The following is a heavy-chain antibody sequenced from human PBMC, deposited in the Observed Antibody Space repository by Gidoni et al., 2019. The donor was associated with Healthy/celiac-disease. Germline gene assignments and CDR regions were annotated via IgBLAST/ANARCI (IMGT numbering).Heavy chain of an antibody. CDR3: ARDGGTSGGWYLDY. J-gene: IGHJ4*02. V-gene: IGHV3-33*01. Sequence: QVQLVESGGGVVQPGRSLRLSWAASGFTFSSYGMHWVRQAPGKGLEWVAVIWYDGSNKYYADSVKGRFTISRDNSKNTLYLQMNSLRAEDTAVYYCARDGGTSGGWYLDYWGQGTLVTVSS. CDR1: GFTFSSYG. D-gene: IGHD6-19*01. CDR2: IWYDGSNK.